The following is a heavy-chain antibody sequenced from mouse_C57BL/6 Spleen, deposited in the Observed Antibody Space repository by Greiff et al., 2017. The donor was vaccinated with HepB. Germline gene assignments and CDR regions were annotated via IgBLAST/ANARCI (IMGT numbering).Heavy chain of an antibody. CDR3: ARKWNYYGSSYGGYFDV. J-gene: IGHJ1*03. V-gene: IGHV1-53*01. CDR2: INPSMDGT. Sequence: VQLQQPGTELVKPGASVKLSCKASGSTFPSYWMHGVRQRPGQGLEWMGNINPSMDGTNYNEKLKSKATLTVDKSSSTAYMQLSSRTSEDSAVYYCARKWNYYGSSYGGYFDVWGTGTTVTVSS. D-gene: IGHD1-1*01. CDR1: GSTFPSYW.